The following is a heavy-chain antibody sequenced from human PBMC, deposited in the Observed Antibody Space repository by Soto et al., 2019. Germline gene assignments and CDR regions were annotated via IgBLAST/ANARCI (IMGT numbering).Heavy chain of an antibody. V-gene: IGHV4-34*01. CDR2: INHSGST. CDR1: GGSFSGYY. J-gene: IGHJ6*02. CDR3: ARDRLRYYGMDV. Sequence: SETLSLTCAVYGGSFSGYYWSWIRQPPGKGLGWIGEINHSGSTNYNPSLKSRVTISVDTSKNQFSLKLSSVTAADTAVYYCARDRLRYYGMDVWGQGTTVTVSS.